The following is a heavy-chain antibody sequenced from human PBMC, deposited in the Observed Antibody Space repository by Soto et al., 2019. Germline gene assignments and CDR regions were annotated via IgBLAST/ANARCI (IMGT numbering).Heavy chain of an antibody. CDR3: ATERYWSFEY. J-gene: IGHJ4*02. CDR2: VKPDGSDK. D-gene: IGHD2-8*02. CDR1: GFIFSDFW. V-gene: IGHV3-7*01. Sequence: EVQLVESGGGSVQPGGSLRLSCAASGFIFSDFWMSWVRQAPGRGLEWVANVKPDGSDKYYVDSVRGRFTISRDNAKDSLYRQLSSLRAEDTAVYYCATERYWSFEYWGQGALVTVSS.